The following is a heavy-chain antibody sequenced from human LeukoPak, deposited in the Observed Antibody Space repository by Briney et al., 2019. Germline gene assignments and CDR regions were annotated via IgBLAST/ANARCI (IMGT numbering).Heavy chain of an antibody. V-gene: IGHV4-34*01. D-gene: IGHD1-26*01. J-gene: IGHJ6*02. CDR1: GGSFSGYY. CDR2: INHSGST. Sequence: SETLSLTCAVYGGSFSGYYWSWIRQPPGKGLEWIGEINHSGSTNYNPSLKSRVTISVDTSKNQFSLKLSSVTAADTAVYYCAKADGELKYYYYGMDVWGQGTTVTVSS. CDR3: AKADGELKYYYYGMDV.